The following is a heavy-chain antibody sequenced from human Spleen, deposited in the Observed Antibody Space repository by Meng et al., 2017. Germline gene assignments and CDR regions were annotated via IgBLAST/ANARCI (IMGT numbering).Heavy chain of an antibody. Sequence: VKVSCKASGGTFSSYAISWVRQAPGQGLEWMGGIIPIFGTANYAQKFQGRVTITTDESTSTAYMELSSLRSEDTAVYYCATYYYDSSGYYYSFDYWGQGTLVTVSS. V-gene: IGHV1-69*05. CDR1: GGTFSSYA. J-gene: IGHJ4*02. CDR2: IIPIFGTA. CDR3: ATYYYDSSGYYYSFDY. D-gene: IGHD3-22*01.